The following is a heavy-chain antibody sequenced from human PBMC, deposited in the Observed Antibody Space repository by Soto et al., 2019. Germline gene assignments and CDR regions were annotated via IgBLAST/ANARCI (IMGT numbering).Heavy chain of an antibody. CDR1: GGSISRGGYS. V-gene: IGHV4-30-2*01. CDR3: ARVPGP. CDR2: IYHSGST. J-gene: IGHJ5*02. D-gene: IGHD7-27*01. Sequence: QLQLQESGSGRVKPSQTLSLTCAVSGGSISRGGYSWSWIRQPPGKGLEWIGYIYHSGSTYYNPAHQSRFTTSVDRSNNQFSLKPSSVTAAHTAVYYCARVPGPWGQGTLVTVSS.